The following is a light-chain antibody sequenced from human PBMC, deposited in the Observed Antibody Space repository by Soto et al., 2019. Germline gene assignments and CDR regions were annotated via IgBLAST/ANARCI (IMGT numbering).Light chain of an antibody. CDR1: QSVRSY. CDR3: RQRSNWPWT. J-gene: IGKJ1*01. V-gene: IGKV3-11*01. CDR2: DAS. Sequence: EIVLTQSPATLSLSPGERATLSSRPSQSVRSYLAWYQQTRGQAPRVXIYDASNRDTGIPARFSGSGAGTDFTRTISSLEHEDVEVYYCRQRSNWPWTFGQGTKVDIK.